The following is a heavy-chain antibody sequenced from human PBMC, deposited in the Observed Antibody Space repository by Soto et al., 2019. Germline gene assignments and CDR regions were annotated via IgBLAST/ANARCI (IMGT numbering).Heavy chain of an antibody. V-gene: IGHV3-74*01. CDR2: IQSDGSRT. Sequence: EVQLVESEGGLVQRGGSLRLSCAASGFTFNYYWMHWVRQAPGQGLVWVAHIQSDGSRTTYADSVKGRFTISRDNAKNKSYLQMNSLRAEDTAVYYCARGDLGGFDLWGQGTTVTVSS. J-gene: IGHJ3*01. D-gene: IGHD2-21*02. CDR3: ARGDLGGFDL. CDR1: GFTFNYYW.